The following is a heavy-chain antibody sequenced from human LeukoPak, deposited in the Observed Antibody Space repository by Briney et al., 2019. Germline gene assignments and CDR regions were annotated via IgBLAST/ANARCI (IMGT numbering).Heavy chain of an antibody. CDR2: ISSYNGNT. V-gene: IGHV1-18*01. Sequence: ASVKVSCKASGYTFSTSGISWVRQAPGQGLEWMGWISSYNGNTNYAQKLQGRVTMTTETSTSTVYMELRSLRSDDTAIYYCARDRGYSVYDRSDYWGQGTLVTLSS. CDR3: ARDRGYSVYDRSDY. CDR1: GYTFSTSG. D-gene: IGHD5/OR15-5a*01. J-gene: IGHJ4*02.